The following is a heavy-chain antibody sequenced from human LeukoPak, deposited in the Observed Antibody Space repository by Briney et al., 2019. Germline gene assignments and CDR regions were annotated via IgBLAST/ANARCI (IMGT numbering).Heavy chain of an antibody. CDR3: AKEGINYWAFDF. Sequence: PGGSLRLSCAASGFTFSSYGMHWVRQAPGKGLEWVAVIWYDGSNKYYADSVKGRFTISRDNSKNTLYLQMNSLRAEDTAVYYCAKEGINYWAFDFWGQGTLVTVSS. D-gene: IGHD3-10*01. V-gene: IGHV3-33*06. CDR2: IWYDGSNK. CDR1: GFTFSSYG. J-gene: IGHJ4*02.